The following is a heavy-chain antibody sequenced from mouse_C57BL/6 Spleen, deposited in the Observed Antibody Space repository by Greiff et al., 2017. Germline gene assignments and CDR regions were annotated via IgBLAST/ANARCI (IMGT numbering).Heavy chain of an antibody. CDR2: IGPGSGST. CDR3: ARGSYGYDGGYYYAMDY. V-gene: IGHV1-77*01. CDR1: GYTFTDYY. Sequence: QVQLQQSGAELVKPGASVKISCKASGYTFTDYYINWVQQRPGQGLEWIGKIGPGSGSTSYNEKLKGKATLTADKYSSTAYMPLSSLTSEDSAVYFCARGSYGYDGGYYYAMDYWGQGTSVTVSS. D-gene: IGHD2-2*01. J-gene: IGHJ4*01.